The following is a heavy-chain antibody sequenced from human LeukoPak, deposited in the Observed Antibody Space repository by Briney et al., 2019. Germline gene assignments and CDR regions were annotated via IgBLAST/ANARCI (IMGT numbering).Heavy chain of an antibody. D-gene: IGHD3-10*01. CDR1: GYTFSNYA. CDR3: ARAEVLLSYGHNKHCLDV. V-gene: IGHV1-3*01. CDR2: INGGLENT. Sequence: ASVKVSCKASGYTFSNYAIHWVRQAPGQSLEWMGQINGGLENTKYSQRFLGRVTITRDISANTAYMELSSLTSEDTAVYYCARAEVLLSYGHNKHCLDVWGQGTTVTVSS. J-gene: IGHJ6*02.